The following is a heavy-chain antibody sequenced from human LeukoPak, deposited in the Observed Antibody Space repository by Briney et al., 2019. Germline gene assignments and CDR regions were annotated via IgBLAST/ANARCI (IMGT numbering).Heavy chain of an antibody. J-gene: IGHJ3*02. D-gene: IGHD3-22*01. CDR1: GYTFTSYY. V-gene: IGHV1-24*01. Sequence: ASVKVSCKASGYTFTSYYMHWVRQAPGQGLEWMGGFDPEDGETIYAQKFQGRVTMTEDTSTDTAYMELSSLRSEDTAVYYCAISSDSMSWDAFDIWGQGTMVTVSS. CDR3: AISSDSMSWDAFDI. CDR2: FDPEDGET.